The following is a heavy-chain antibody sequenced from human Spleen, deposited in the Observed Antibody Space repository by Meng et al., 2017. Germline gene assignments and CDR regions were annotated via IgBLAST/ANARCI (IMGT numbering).Heavy chain of an antibody. D-gene: IGHD3-10*01. J-gene: IGHJ5*02. CDR3: ARGPFRGVMMS. V-gene: IGHV4-30-4*01. CDR1: GGSISGGDYY. Sequence: QVQLQESGPGLVKPSQTLSLTCTVFGGSISGGDYYWSWIRQPPGKGLEWIGYIHFSGSTYYNPSLNSRITISVDMSRNQFSLRLTSVTSADMAVYYCARGPFRGVMMSWGQGTLVTV. CDR2: IHFSGST.